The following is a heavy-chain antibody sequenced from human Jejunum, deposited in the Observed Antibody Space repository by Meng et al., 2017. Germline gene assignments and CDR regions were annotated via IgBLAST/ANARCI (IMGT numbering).Heavy chain of an antibody. Sequence: VQLQESGPGLVTPSETLSLTCTVSGGSDSICFYYWSSIRQPPGKGREWIGYISDSETTNYNPSLKSRVTMSVDTSKNHFSLKLTSVTAADTAVYFCARDSETYPTYFDYWGQGTLVTVSS. J-gene: IGHJ4*02. CDR3: ARDSETYPTYFDY. CDR1: GGSDSICFYY. D-gene: IGHD5-24*01. V-gene: IGHV4-61*03. CDR2: ISDSETT.